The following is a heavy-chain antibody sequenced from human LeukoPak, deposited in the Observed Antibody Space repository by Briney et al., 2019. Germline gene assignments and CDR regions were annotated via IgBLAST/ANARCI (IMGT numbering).Heavy chain of an antibody. V-gene: IGHV1-2*02. CDR3: ARGLDCSGGSCYGWFDP. Sequence: ASVKVSCKASGYTFTGYYMRWVRQAPGQGLEWMGWINPNSGGTNYAQKFQGRVTMTRDTSISTAYMELSRLRSDDTAVYYCARGLDCSGGSCYGWFDPWGQGTLVTVSS. J-gene: IGHJ5*02. CDR2: INPNSGGT. CDR1: GYTFTGYY. D-gene: IGHD2-15*01.